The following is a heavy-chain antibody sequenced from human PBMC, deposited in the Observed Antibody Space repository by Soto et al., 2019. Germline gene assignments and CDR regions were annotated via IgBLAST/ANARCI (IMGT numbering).Heavy chain of an antibody. D-gene: IGHD5-18*01. Sequence: EVQLLESGGGLVQPGGSLRLSCAASGFTFSTSALSWVRQAPGKGLEWVASIGASGDSKYYADSVKGRFTISRDNSKNTLDLQMNNLRADDTGLYYCAREPEAGYSYGNIWGPTNWFDPWGQGTLVTVSS. V-gene: IGHV3-23*01. J-gene: IGHJ5*02. CDR2: IGASGDSK. CDR3: AREPEAGYSYGNIWGPTNWFDP. CDR1: GFTFSTSA.